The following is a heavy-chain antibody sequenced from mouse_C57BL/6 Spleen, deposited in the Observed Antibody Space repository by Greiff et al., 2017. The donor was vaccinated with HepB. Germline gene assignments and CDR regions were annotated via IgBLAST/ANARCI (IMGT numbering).Heavy chain of an antibody. V-gene: IGHV1-15*01. CDR3: TGLDFYYFDY. J-gene: IGHJ2*01. CDR1: GYTFTDYE. CDR2: IDPETGGT. Sequence: VQLQQSGAELVRPGASVTLSCKASGYTFTDYEMHWVKQTPVHGLEWIGAIDPETGGTAYNQKFKGKAILTADKSSSTAYMELRSLTSEDSAVYYCTGLDFYYFDYWGQGTTLTVSS.